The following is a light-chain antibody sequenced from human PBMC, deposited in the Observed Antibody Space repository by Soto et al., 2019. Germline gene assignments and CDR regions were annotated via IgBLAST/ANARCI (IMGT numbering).Light chain of an antibody. CDR2: TGS. V-gene: IGKV1-12*01. CDR1: HAIDSW. Sequence: DIQMTQSPSSVSASVGDRVTITCRASHAIDSWLAWYQQKPGEAPKLLIFTGSLLHSGVPPRFSGSGSGTDFTLTISSLQPEDFATYYCQQTLSFPPTFGQGTKV. CDR3: QQTLSFPPT. J-gene: IGKJ1*01.